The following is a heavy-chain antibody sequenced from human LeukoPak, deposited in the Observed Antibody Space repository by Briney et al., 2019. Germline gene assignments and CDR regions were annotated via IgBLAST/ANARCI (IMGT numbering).Heavy chain of an antibody. Sequence: ASVKVSCKASGYTFTGSGRYLYWLRQAPGQGLECVGWLHPNNGATGYAQKFQGRVAMTTDTSISTAYMELSRLRPDDTAMYYCARDGPAQMVDFDYWGQGTLVTVSS. V-gene: IGHV1-2*02. CDR2: LHPNNGAT. CDR3: ARDGPAQMVDFDY. J-gene: IGHJ4*02. CDR1: GYTFTGSGRY. D-gene: IGHD3-10*01.